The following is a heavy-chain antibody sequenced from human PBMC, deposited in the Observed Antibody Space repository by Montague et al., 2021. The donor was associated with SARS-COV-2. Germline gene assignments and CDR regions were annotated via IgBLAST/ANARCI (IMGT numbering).Heavy chain of an antibody. J-gene: IGHJ5*02. CDR3: ARGGGYCSGGSCYYWFDP. CDR1: GDSISSYY. D-gene: IGHD2-15*01. CDR2: IYNSGTT. Sequence: SGTLSLTCTVSGDSISSYYWNWIRQPPGKGLEWIGYIYNSGTTNYNPSVKSRVTISVDTSKNQFSLKLNSVTAADTAVYYCARGGGYCSGGSCYYWFDPWGQGTLVTVSS. V-gene: IGHV4-59*01.